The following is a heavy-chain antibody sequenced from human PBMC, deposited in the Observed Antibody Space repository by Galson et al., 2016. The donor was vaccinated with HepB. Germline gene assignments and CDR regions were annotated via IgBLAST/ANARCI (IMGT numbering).Heavy chain of an antibody. CDR2: IYISGST. CDR1: GGSISSGGYF. V-gene: IGHV4-61*09. Sequence: LSLTCIVSGGSISSGGYFWSWIRQPAGKGLEWIGQIYISGSTNYNPSLNSRVTISLDISNTQFSLKLRSVTAADTAMYYCARVATILETDYWGQGTLVTVSS. J-gene: IGHJ4*02. CDR3: ARVATILETDY. D-gene: IGHD5-24*01.